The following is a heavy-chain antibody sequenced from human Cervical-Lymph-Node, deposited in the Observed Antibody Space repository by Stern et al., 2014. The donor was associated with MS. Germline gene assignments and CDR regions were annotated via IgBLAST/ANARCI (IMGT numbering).Heavy chain of an antibody. V-gene: IGHV7-4-1*02. Sequence: QVQLVQSVSELKKPGASVKVSCKASGYSFTHFALNWVRHAPGQGLQWMGWINTNTGNPSYAQAFTGRFVFSLDTSVSTAYLQISSLKAEDTAVYYCARDPHDYGDRFDYWGQGTLVTVSS. CDR3: ARDPHDYGDRFDY. CDR2: INTNTGNP. D-gene: IGHD4-17*01. CDR1: GYSFTHFA. J-gene: IGHJ4*02.